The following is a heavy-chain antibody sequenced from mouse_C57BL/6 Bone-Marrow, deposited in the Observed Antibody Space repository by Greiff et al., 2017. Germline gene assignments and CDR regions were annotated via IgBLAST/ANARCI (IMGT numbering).Heavy chain of an antibody. CDR1: GFNIKDDY. CDR2: IDPENGDT. V-gene: IGHV14-4*01. J-gene: IGHJ2*01. Sequence: VQLQQSGAELVRPGASVKLSCTASGFNIKDDYMHWVKQSPEQGLEWIGWIDPENGDTEYASKFQGQATITADTSSNTAYLQLSSLTSEDTAVYYCTSDSYDGVDDWGQGTTLTVSS. CDR3: TSDSYDGVDD. D-gene: IGHD2-12*01.